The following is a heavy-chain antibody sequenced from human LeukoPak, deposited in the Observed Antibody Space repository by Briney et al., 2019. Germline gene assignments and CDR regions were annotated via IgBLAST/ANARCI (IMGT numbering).Heavy chain of an antibody. Sequence: PSETLSLTCTVSGGSISSSSYYWGWIRQPPGKGLEWIGSIYYSGSTYYNPSLKSRVTISVDTSKNQFSLKLSSVTAADTAVYYCARGTSAVDSSGYPFDYWGQGTLVTVSS. CDR3: ARGTSAVDSSGYPFDY. J-gene: IGHJ4*02. D-gene: IGHD3-22*01. V-gene: IGHV4-39*01. CDR2: IYYSGST. CDR1: GGSISSSSYY.